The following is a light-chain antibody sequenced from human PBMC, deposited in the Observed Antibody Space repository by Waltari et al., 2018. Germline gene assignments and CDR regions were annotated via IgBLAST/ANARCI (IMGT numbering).Light chain of an antibody. CDR1: SSVVGGYNY. Sequence: QSALTQPASVSASPGQSITISCPGTSSVVGGYNYFSWYQQHPGKAPKLMIYDVSNRPSGVSNRFSGSKSGNTASLTISGLQAEDEADYYCSSYTSSSTRVFGGGTKLTVL. CDR2: DVS. CDR3: SSYTSSSTRV. J-gene: IGLJ3*02. V-gene: IGLV2-14*01.